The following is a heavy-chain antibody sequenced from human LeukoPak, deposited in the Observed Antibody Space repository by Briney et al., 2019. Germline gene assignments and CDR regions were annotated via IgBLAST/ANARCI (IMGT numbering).Heavy chain of an antibody. V-gene: IGHV3-23*01. CDR1: GFTFSTYA. D-gene: IGHD3-22*01. CDR3: AAHSSGYYVPFDY. Sequence: GGSLRLSCAASGFTFSTYAMSWVRQAPGKGLEWVSTISGSGGSTYYADSVKGRFTISRDNSKNTLYLQMNSLRAEDTAVHYCAAHSSGYYVPFDYWGQGTLVTVSS. CDR2: ISGSGGST. J-gene: IGHJ4*02.